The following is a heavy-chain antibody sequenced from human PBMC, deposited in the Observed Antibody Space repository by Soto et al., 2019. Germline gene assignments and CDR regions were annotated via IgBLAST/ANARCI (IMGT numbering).Heavy chain of an antibody. J-gene: IGHJ6*02. CDR3: ARDWCIAEDYYYYGMDV. CDR1: GGTFSSYT. CDR2: IIPILGIA. Sequence: QVQLVQSGAEVKKPGSSVKVSCKASGGTFSSYTISWVRQAPGQGLEWMGRIIPILGIANYAQKFQGRVTMTADKTTTTAYMEERSLRSEDTAVYYCARDWCIAEDYYYYGMDVWGQGTTVTVSS. V-gene: IGHV1-69*08. D-gene: IGHD6-13*01.